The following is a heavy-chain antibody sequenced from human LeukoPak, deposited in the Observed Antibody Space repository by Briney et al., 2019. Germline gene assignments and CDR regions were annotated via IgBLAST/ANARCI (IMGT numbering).Heavy chain of an antibody. Sequence: ASVKVSCKVSGYTLTELSMHWVRQAPGKGLEWMGGFDPEDGETIYAQKFQGRVTMTEDTSTDTAYMELSSLRSEDTAVYYCAAALRYFDHYDYWGQGTLVTVSS. CDR3: AAALRYFDHYDY. V-gene: IGHV1-24*01. J-gene: IGHJ4*02. D-gene: IGHD3-9*01. CDR2: FDPEDGET. CDR1: GYTLTELS.